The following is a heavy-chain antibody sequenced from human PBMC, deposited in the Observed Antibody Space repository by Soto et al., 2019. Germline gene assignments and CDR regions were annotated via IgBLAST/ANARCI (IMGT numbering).Heavy chain of an antibody. V-gene: IGHV1-3*04. CDR3: ARDAKWDPRGVEAQQDDYFGY. CDR1: RYTFTAYA. CDR2: IDTGNHNT. J-gene: IGHJ4*02. Sequence: QVQLVQSGTEVKEPGASVKISCKASRYTFTAYAIHWLRQAPGRSLEWLGWIDTGNHNTKYSEKFRDRVTITADTFANRADMELNTLSFADTAVYYCARDAKWDPRGVEAQQDDYFGYWGQGTLVTVSS. D-gene: IGHD1-26*01.